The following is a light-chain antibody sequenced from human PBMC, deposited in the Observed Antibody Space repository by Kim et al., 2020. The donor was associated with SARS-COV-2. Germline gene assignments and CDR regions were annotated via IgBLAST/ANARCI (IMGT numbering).Light chain of an antibody. CDR3: QQSYSTPPT. V-gene: IGKV1-39*01. J-gene: IGKJ2*01. CDR2: AAS. Sequence: DIQMTQSPSSLSASVGDGVTITCRASQSITNYLNWFQQKPGRAPKLLIYAASSLQSGVPSRFSGGGSGTVFTLTISSLQPEDFATYYCQQSYSTPPTFGQGTKLEI. CDR1: QSITNY.